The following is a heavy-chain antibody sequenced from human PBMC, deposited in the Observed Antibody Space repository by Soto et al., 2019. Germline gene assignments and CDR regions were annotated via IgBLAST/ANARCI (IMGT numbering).Heavy chain of an antibody. CDR1: GFTFSSYG. V-gene: IGHV3-30*18. Sequence: GGSLRLSCAASGFTFSSYGMHWVRQAPGKGLEWVAVISYDGSNKYYADSVKGRFTISRDNSKNTLYLQMNSLRAEDTAVYYCAKDLVFWSGFPDYWGQGTLVTVSS. J-gene: IGHJ4*02. CDR2: ISYDGSNK. D-gene: IGHD3-3*01. CDR3: AKDLVFWSGFPDY.